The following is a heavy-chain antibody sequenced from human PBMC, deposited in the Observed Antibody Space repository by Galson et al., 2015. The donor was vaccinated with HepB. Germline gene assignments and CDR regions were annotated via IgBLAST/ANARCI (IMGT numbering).Heavy chain of an antibody. Sequence: SGAEVKKPGESLKISCKGSGYSFTSYWIGWVRQMPGKGLEWMGIIYPGDSDTGYSPSFQGQVTISADKSISTAYLQWSSLKASDTAMYYCARLRVGATGGYYYYYGMDVWGQGTTVTVSS. V-gene: IGHV5-51*01. J-gene: IGHJ6*02. CDR3: ARLRVGATGGYYYYYGMDV. CDR2: IYPGDSDT. D-gene: IGHD1-26*01. CDR1: GYSFTSYW.